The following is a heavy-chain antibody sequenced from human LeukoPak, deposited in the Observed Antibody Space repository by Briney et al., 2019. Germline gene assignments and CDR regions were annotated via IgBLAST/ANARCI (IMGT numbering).Heavy chain of an antibody. CDR2: IYHTGTT. CDR3: ATTGVLEGWFDP. Sequence: SETLSLTCTVSGTSISSYYWSWIRQPPGKGLEWIGSIYHTGTTSYNPSLKSRVTISVDTSKNQFSLKLSSVTAADTAVYYCATTGVLEGWFDPWGQGTLVTVSS. V-gene: IGHV4-38-2*02. J-gene: IGHJ5*02. D-gene: IGHD3-3*01. CDR1: GTSISSYY.